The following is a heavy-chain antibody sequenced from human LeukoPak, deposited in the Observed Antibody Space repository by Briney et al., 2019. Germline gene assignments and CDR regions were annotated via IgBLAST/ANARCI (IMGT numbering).Heavy chain of an antibody. V-gene: IGHV3-30*02. CDR1: GFSVSTNY. D-gene: IGHD3-16*01. J-gene: IGHJ4*02. CDR3: AKDMHILDH. Sequence: GGSLRLSCAASGFSVSTNYMTWVRQAPGKGLEWVAFIHYDGSKKFYGESVKGRFTISRDDANNTVYLQVNNLRAEDTALYYCAKDMHILDHWGQGTRVTVSS. CDR2: IHYDGSKK.